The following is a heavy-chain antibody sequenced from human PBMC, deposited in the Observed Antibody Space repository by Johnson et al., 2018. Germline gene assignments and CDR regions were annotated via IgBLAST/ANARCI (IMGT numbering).Heavy chain of an antibody. D-gene: IGHD1-14*01. CDR3: ARRSGDGNYYYYMDV. J-gene: IGHJ6*03. CDR2: IYPVDSDT. V-gene: IGHV5-51*03. CDR1: GYSFSSNW. Sequence: VQLVQSGAEVKKPGESRKISCKASGYSFSSNWIAWVRQMPGKGLEWMGVIYPVDSDTKYSPSFQGQVTMSADKSSSTAYLEWSSLQASETAMYYCARRSGDGNYYYYMDVWGKGTTVTVSS.